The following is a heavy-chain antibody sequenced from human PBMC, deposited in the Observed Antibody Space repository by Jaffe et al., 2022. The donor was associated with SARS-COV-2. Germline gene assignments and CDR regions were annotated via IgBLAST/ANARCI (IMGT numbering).Heavy chain of an antibody. CDR2: IWYDGSNK. CDR3: ARDGSDSSRFGMDV. Sequence: QVQLVESGGGVVQPGRSLRLSCAASGFTFSSYGMHWVRQAPGKGLEWVAVIWYDGSNKYYADSVKGRFTISRDNSKNTLYLQMNSLRAEDTAVYYCARDGSDSSRFGMDVWGQGTTVTVSS. D-gene: IGHD3-22*01. J-gene: IGHJ6*02. CDR1: GFTFSSYG. V-gene: IGHV3-33*01.